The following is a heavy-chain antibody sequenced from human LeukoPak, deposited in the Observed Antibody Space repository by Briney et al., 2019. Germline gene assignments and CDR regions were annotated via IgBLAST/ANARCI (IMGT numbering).Heavy chain of an antibody. D-gene: IGHD3-10*01. CDR2: ISSSSSYI. CDR1: GFTFSSYS. Sequence: PGGSLRLSCAASGFTFSSYSMNWVRQAPGKGLEWVSSISSSSSYIYYADSVKGRFTISRDNAKNSLYLQMNSLRAEDTAVYYCARGSWFGELPVYWGQGTLVTVSS. CDR3: ARGSWFGELPVY. V-gene: IGHV3-21*04. J-gene: IGHJ4*02.